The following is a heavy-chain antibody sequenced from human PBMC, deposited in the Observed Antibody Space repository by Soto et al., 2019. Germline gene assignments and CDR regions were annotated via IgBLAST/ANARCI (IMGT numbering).Heavy chain of an antibody. V-gene: IGHV3-7*03. J-gene: IGHJ5*02. D-gene: IGHD7-27*01. CDR3: ARVGTVKPKGFFDP. Sequence: EVQLVESGGGLVQPGGSLRLSCAASGFTFSSYWMSWVRQAPGKGLEWVANIKQDGSEKYYVDSVKGRFTISRDNAKNSLYLQMNSLRAEDTAVYYCARVGTVKPKGFFDPWGQGTLVTVSS. CDR1: GFTFSSYW. CDR2: IKQDGSEK.